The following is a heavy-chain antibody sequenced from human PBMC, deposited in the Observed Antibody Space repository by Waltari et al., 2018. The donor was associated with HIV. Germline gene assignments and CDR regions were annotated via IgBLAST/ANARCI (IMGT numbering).Heavy chain of an antibody. V-gene: IGHV4-30-4*01. CDR2: IYYSGST. D-gene: IGHD3-16*02. CDR1: GGSISSGDYY. CDR3: AVRLSTNNVWGSYRFDY. J-gene: IGHJ4*02. Sequence: QVQLQESGPGLVKPSQTLSLTCTVSGGSISSGDYYWSWIRQPPGKGLEWIGYIYYSGSTYSTPSLKSRVTISVDTSKNQFSLKLSSVTAADTAVYYCAVRLSTNNVWGSYRFDYWGQGTLVTVSS.